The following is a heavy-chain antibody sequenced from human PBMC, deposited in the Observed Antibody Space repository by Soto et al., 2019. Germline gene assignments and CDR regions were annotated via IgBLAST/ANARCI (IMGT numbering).Heavy chain of an antibody. D-gene: IGHD4-17*01. J-gene: IGHJ5*02. CDR1: GYTFTSYG. CDR2: ISAYNGNT. CDR3: ARDRDDYGEGWFDP. Sequence: ASVKVSCKASGYTFTSYGISWVRQAPGQGLEWMGWISAYNGNTNYAQKLQGRVTMTTDTSTSTAYMELRSLRSDDTAVYYCARDRDDYGEGWFDPWGQGTLVTVSS. V-gene: IGHV1-18*01.